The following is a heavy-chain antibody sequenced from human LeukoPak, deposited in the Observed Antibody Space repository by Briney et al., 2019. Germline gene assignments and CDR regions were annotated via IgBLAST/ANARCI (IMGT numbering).Heavy chain of an antibody. J-gene: IGHJ4*02. CDR3: ARFHIAVAGNGLDY. Sequence: GGSLRLSCAASGFTFSTYWMHGVRQGPGKGLEWVSRINSDGSNTIYADSVKGRFTISRDNARNTLYLQMNSLRVEDTAVYYCARFHIAVAGNGLDYWGQGTLVTVSS. V-gene: IGHV3-74*01. CDR2: INSDGSNT. D-gene: IGHD6-19*01. CDR1: GFTFSTYW.